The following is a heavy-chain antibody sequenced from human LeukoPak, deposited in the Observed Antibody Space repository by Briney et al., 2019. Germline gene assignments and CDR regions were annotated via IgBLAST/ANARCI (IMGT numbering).Heavy chain of an antibody. J-gene: IGHJ6*02. CDR3: AKADGETLYYYGLDV. CDR2: IGGVGGDT. CDR1: GFTSGLTFGNYA. V-gene: IGHV3-23*01. Sequence: TGGSLRLSCGASGFTSGLTFGNYAMSWVRQAPGKGLEWVATIGGVGGDTYYADSVKGRFTISRDNSKYTLYLQMNRLRVEDTAVYYCAKADGETLYYYGLDVWGQGTTVTVSS.